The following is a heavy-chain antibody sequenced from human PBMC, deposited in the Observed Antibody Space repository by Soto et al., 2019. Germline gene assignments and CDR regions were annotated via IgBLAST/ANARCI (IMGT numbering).Heavy chain of an antibody. Sequence: QVQLAQSGAEVRKPGSSVKVSCGASGGSFSDFAFSWVRQAPGQGLEWMGGIIPMFAASKYAQRFQDRVTITADESTNTVYLALSSLTSDDTATYYCARGGIVAVPAALSSYHDYTNYRFDFWGQGTLVTVSS. D-gene: IGHD2-15*01. V-gene: IGHV1-69*01. CDR2: IIPMFAAS. J-gene: IGHJ4*02. CDR3: ARGGIVAVPAALSSYHDYTNYRFDF. CDR1: GGSFSDFA.